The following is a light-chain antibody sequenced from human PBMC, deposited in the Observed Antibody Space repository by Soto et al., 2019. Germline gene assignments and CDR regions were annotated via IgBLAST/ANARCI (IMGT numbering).Light chain of an antibody. CDR1: QNIRSS. Sequence: VISQSLASVSASPGERVTLSCRASQNIRSSLAWYQQRPGQAPRLLIYDASTRATGIPVRFSGSGSETEFTLTIRSLQSEDSALYYCHQYNNWPWTFGQGTKVDIK. CDR3: HQYNNWPWT. V-gene: IGKV3-15*01. CDR2: DAS. J-gene: IGKJ1*01.